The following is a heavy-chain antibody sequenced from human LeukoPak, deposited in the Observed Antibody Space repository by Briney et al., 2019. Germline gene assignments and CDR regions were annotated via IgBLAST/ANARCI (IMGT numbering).Heavy chain of an antibody. V-gene: IGHV4-59*08. CDR3: ARLSGVFDP. J-gene: IGHJ5*02. CDR1: GGSISSYY. CDR2: IYYSGST. Sequence: SETLSLTCTVSGGSISSYYWSWIRQPPGKGLEWIGYIYYSGSTNYNPSLKSRVIISVDTSKNQFSLKLSSVTAADTAVYYCARLSGVFDPWGQGTLVTVSS. D-gene: IGHD3-10*01.